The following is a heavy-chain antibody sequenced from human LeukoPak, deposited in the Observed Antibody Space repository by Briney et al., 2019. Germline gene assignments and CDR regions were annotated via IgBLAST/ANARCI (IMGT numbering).Heavy chain of an antibody. CDR3: ARVDTIFGVVSRFDY. D-gene: IGHD3-3*01. V-gene: IGHV4-59*01. J-gene: IGHJ4*02. CDR2: IYYSGST. CDR1: GGSISSYY. Sequence: PETLSLTCTVSGGSISSYYWSWIRQPPGKGLEWIGYIYYSGSTNYNPSLKSRVTISVDTSKNQFSLKLSSVTAADTAVYYCARVDTIFGVVSRFDYWGQGTLVTVSS.